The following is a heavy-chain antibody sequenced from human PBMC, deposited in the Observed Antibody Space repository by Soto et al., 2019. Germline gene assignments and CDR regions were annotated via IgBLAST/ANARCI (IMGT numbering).Heavy chain of an antibody. CDR3: ARQEGLESASEDYYGMDV. CDR1: GYSFTSYW. V-gene: IGHV5-10-1*01. J-gene: IGHJ6*02. D-gene: IGHD5-12*01. Sequence: PGESLKISCKGSGYSFTSYWISWVRQMPGKGLEWMGRIDPSDSYTNYSPSFQGHVTISADKSISTAYLQWSSLKASDTAMNYCARQEGLESASEDYYGMDVWGQGTTVTVSS. CDR2: IDPSDSYT.